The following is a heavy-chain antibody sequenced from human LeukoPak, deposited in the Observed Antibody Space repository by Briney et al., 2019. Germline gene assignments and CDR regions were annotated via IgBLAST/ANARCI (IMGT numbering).Heavy chain of an antibody. CDR2: IKHDGRER. CDR1: GFTLSSFW. V-gene: IGHV3-7*01. J-gene: IGHJ2*01. Sequence: PGGSLRLSCAASGFTLSSFWMSWVRQTPGKGLEWVANIKHDGRERYYVDSVKGRFTISRDNAKNSLYLQMNSLRAEDTAVYYCASLPGGKTAALGFDLRGRGTLVTVSS. CDR3: ASLPGGKTAALGFDL. D-gene: IGHD6-13*01.